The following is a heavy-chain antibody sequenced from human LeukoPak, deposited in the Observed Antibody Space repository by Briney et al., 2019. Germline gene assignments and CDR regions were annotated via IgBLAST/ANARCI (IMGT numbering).Heavy chain of an antibody. CDR3: VKTMMTFGGVIRTDAFDI. Sequence: GGSLRLSCSASGFTFSRYAMHWVRQAPGKGLEYVSGINNNGGTTYYSDSVKAGFTISRDNSKNTLFLQVTSLRAEDTAVYYCVKTMMTFGGVIRTDAFDIWGQGTMVTVSS. J-gene: IGHJ3*02. CDR2: INNNGGTT. V-gene: IGHV3-64D*06. CDR1: GFTFSRYA. D-gene: IGHD3-16*01.